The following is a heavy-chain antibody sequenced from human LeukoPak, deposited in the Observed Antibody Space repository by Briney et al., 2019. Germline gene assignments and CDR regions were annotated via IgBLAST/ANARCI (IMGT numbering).Heavy chain of an antibody. V-gene: IGHV1-69*13. CDR2: IIPIFGTA. CDR1: GGTFSSYA. D-gene: IGHD1-7*01. J-gene: IGHJ3*02. Sequence: ASVKVSCKASGGTFSSYAISWVRQAPGQGLEWMGGIIPIFGTANYAQKFQGRVTITADESTSTAYMELSSLRSEDTAVYYCATPGITGTISGLRDAFDIWGQGTMVTVSS. CDR3: ATPGITGTISGLRDAFDI.